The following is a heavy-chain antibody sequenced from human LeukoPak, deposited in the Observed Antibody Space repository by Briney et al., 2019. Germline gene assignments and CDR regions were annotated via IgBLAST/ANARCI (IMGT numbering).Heavy chain of an antibody. CDR3: TTTPGGWLQLPPYFDY. V-gene: IGHV3-15*01. CDR2: IKSKTDGGTT. J-gene: IGHJ4*02. CDR1: GFTFDDYG. D-gene: IGHD5-24*01. Sequence: GGSLRLSCAASGFTFDDYGMSWVRQAPGKGLEWVGRIKSKTDGGTTDYAAPVKGRFTISRDDSKNTLYLQMNSLKTEDTAVYYCTTTPGGWLQLPPYFDYWGQGTLVTVSS.